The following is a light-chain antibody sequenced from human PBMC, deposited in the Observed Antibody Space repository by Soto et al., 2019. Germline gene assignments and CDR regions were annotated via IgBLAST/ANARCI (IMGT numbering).Light chain of an antibody. CDR1: QSVSSN. Sequence: EIVMTQSPTILSVSPGERATLSCRASQSVSSNLAWYQQKPGQAPRLLIYGVYTRAPGIPARFSGSGSGTEFTLTISSLQSEDVAVYYCQQRSQWPPMTFGQGTRLEMK. CDR2: GVY. J-gene: IGKJ5*01. CDR3: QQRSQWPPMT. V-gene: IGKV3D-15*01.